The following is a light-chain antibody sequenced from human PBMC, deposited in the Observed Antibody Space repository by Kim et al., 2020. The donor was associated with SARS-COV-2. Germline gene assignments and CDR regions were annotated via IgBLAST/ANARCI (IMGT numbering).Light chain of an antibody. CDR3: LLSYSDSRV. CDR1: TGAVPSGHF. CDR2: DTG. V-gene: IGLV7-46*01. Sequence: PGGTVPLTCDSSTGAVPSGHFPYWFQQKPGQAPRTLIYDTGNRHSWTPARFSGSLLGGKAALTLSAAQAEDEADYYCLLSYSDSRVFGGGTQLTVL. J-gene: IGLJ2*01.